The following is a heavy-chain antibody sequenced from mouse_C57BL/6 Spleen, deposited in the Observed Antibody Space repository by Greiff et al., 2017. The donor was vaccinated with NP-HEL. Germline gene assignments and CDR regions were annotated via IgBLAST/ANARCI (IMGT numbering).Heavy chain of an antibody. J-gene: IGHJ2*01. CDR1: GFTFSSYG. CDR3: ARQITTVVAPDY. CDR2: ISSGGSYT. Sequence: VQLKESGGDLVKPGGSLKLSCAASGFTFSSYGMSWVRQTPDKRLEWVATISSGGSYTYYPDSVKGRFTISRDNAKNTLYLQMSSLKSEDTAMYYCARQITTVVAPDYWGQGTTLTVSS. V-gene: IGHV5-6*01. D-gene: IGHD1-1*01.